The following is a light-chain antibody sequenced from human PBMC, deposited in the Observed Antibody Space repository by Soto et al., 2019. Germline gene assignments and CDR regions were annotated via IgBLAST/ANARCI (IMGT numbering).Light chain of an antibody. Sequence: DIQLTQSPSLLSASIGDRVTITCRASHDISTFLAWYQQKPGKAPKLLIYEASTLQSGVPSRFSGSGSGTEFTLTISSLQPDDFATYYCQQSYSTPALPFGGGTNVDI. CDR1: HDISTF. J-gene: IGKJ4*01. CDR3: QQSYSTPALP. V-gene: IGKV1-9*01. CDR2: EAS.